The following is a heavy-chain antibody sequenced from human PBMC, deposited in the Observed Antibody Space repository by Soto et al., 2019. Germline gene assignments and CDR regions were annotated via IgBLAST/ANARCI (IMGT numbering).Heavy chain of an antibody. CDR2: ISSSSSYI. J-gene: IGHJ6*02. CDR3: ARDLTPQVPAAKNYYYYGMDV. D-gene: IGHD2-2*01. CDR1: GFTFSSYS. Sequence: GGSLRLSCAASGFTFSSYSMNWVRQAPGKGLEWVSSISSSSSYIYYADSVKGRFTISRDNAKNSLYLQMNSLRAEDTAVYYCARDLTPQVPAAKNYYYYGMDVWGQGTTVTVSS. V-gene: IGHV3-21*01.